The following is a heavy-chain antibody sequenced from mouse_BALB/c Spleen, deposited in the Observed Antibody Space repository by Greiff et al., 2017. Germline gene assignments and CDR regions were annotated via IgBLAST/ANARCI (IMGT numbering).Heavy chain of an antibody. CDR3: ARSITGYYYAMDY. V-gene: IGHV14-3*02. Sequence: VQLKESGAELVKPGASVKLSCTASGFNIKDTYMHWVKQRPEQGLEWIGRIDPANGNTKYDPKFQGKATITADTSSNTAYLQLSSLTSEDTAVYYCARSITGYYYAMDYWGQGTSVTVSS. CDR2: IDPANGNT. D-gene: IGHD2-4*01. J-gene: IGHJ4*01. CDR1: GFNIKDTY.